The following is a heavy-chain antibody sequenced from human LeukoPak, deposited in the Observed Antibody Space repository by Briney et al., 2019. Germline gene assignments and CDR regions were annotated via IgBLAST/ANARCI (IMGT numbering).Heavy chain of an antibody. CDR3: ARAASDYDILTGYYTARWYFDY. V-gene: IGHV1-18*01. D-gene: IGHD3-9*01. CDR2: ISTYNGNT. Sequence: ASVKVSCKASGYTFTSYGISWVRQAPGQGLEWMGWISTYNGNTKFAQKLQGRVTMTTDTSTSTAYMELRSLRSDDTAVYYCARAASDYDILTGYYTARWYFDYWGQGTLVTVSS. CDR1: GYTFTSYG. J-gene: IGHJ4*02.